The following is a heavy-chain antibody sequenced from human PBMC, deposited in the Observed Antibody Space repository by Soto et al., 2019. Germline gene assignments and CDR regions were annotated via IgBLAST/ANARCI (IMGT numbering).Heavy chain of an antibody. CDR1: GFTFSSFA. D-gene: IGHD3-16*01. V-gene: IGHV3-30*18. J-gene: IGHJ4*02. CDR2: ISYDGSDV. CDR3: AKDGTPTYVPADY. Sequence: QVQLVESGGGVVQPGKSLRLSCVASGFTFSSFAMHWVRQAPGKGLEWVALISYDGSDVYYKDSLKGRFTISRDNSKNTLYLQMNSLSAEDSALYFCAKDGTPTYVPADYWGQGTRITVSS.